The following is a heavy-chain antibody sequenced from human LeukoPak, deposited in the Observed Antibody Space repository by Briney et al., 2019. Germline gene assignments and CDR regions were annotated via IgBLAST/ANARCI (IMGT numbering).Heavy chain of an antibody. Sequence: SETLSLTCTVSGGSISSYYWSWIRQPPGKGLEWIGYIYYSGSTNYNPSLKSRVTISVDTFKNQFSLKLSSVTAADTAVYYCARCREDGYGEYYFDYWGQGTLVTVSS. CDR1: GGSISSYY. V-gene: IGHV4-59*01. J-gene: IGHJ4*02. D-gene: IGHD5-24*01. CDR3: ARCREDGYGEYYFDY. CDR2: IYYSGST.